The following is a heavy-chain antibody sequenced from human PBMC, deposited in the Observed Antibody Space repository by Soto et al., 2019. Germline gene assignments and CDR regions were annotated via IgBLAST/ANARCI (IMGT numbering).Heavy chain of an antibody. D-gene: IGHD1-1*01. CDR2: SRDNAHRYGAT. Sequence: EVQLVQSGGGLVQPGGSLRLSCAASGFTFSDYYIDWVRHAPGKGLEWVGRSRDNAHRYGATEYAPSVKGRSTISXXXXXXXXXXXXXXXXXXXXXXXXXXXXXXNEGFDHSGQGTLVTVSS. CDR3: XXXXXNEGFDH. CDR1: GFTFSDYY. V-gene: IGHV3-72*01. J-gene: IGHJ4*02.